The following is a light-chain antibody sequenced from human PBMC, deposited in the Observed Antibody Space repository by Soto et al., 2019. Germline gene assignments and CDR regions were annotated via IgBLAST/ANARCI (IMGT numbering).Light chain of an antibody. V-gene: IGKV1-39*01. CDR2: AAS. CDR1: QSIGTS. J-gene: IGKJ2*01. Sequence: DIQMTQSPSSLPASVGDRVTLTCRASQSIGTSLNWYQQKPGKAPKLLLYAASSLQSGVPSRLSGSGSGTDFTLTISSLQPEDFATYYCQQSYTIPYTFGQGTKLEIK. CDR3: QQSYTIPYT.